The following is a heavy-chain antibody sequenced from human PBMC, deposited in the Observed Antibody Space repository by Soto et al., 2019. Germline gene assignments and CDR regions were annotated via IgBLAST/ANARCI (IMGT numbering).Heavy chain of an antibody. V-gene: IGHV4-39*01. CDR2: IYYSGST. D-gene: IGHD4-17*01. J-gene: IGHJ6*02. CDR1: GGSISSSSYY. CDR3: ARRTTLITTVTTSYYYYGMDV. Sequence: QLQLQESGPGLVKPSETLSLTCTVSGGSISSSSYYWGWIRQPPGKGLEWIGSIYYSGSTYYNPSLKSRVTISVYTSKNQFSLKLSSVTAADTAVYYCARRTTLITTVTTSYYYYGMDVWGQGTTVTVSS.